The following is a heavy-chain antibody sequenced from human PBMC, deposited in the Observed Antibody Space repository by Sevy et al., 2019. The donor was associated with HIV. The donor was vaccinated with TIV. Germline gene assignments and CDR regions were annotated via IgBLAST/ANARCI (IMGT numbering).Heavy chain of an antibody. CDR2: IKQDGSEQ. V-gene: IGHV3-7*01. Sequence: LSLTCAASGFTFSSYWMSWVRQAPGKGLEWVANIKQDGSEQYYVDSVKGTFTISRDNAKNSLYLQMNSLRAEDTAVYYCARAWGRKKTSSGESYYFDYWGQGTLVTVSS. CDR1: GFTFSSYW. D-gene: IGHD6-19*01. J-gene: IGHJ4*02. CDR3: ARAWGRKKTSSGESYYFDY.